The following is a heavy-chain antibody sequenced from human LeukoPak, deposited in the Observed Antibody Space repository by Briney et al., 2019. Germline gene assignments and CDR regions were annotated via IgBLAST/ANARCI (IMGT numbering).Heavy chain of an antibody. J-gene: IGHJ4*01. CDR2: ISSTGSTM. CDR1: GITFSSYE. CDR3: ARGFRDSAMFLDY. V-gene: IGHV3-48*03. D-gene: IGHD3-3*01. Sequence: GGSLRLSCAASGITFSSYEMKWVRQAPGKELLWISCISSTGSTMYYGDSVKGRFTISRDNGKNSLSLQTSSLRAEEPAAYYCARGFRDSAMFLDYWGHGNLVTVSS.